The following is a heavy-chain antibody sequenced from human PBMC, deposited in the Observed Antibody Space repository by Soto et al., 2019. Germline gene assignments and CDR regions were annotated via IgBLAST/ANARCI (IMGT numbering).Heavy chain of an antibody. CDR1: GFTFSDYY. D-gene: IGHD3-3*01. J-gene: IGHJ6*03. Sequence: PGGSLGLSCAASGFTFSDYYMSWIRQAPGKGLEWVSYISSSGSTIYYADSVKGRFTISRDNAKNSLYLQMNSLRAEDTAVYYCARDPQYDFWSGSGDYYMDVWGKGTTVTVSS. CDR2: ISSSGSTI. V-gene: IGHV3-11*01. CDR3: ARDPQYDFWSGSGDYYMDV.